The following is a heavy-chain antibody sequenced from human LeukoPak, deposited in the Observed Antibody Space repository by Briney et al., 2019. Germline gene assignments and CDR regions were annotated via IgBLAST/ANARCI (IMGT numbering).Heavy chain of an antibody. Sequence: GGSLRLSCAGSGFTFDDYAMHWVRQALGKGLEWVTGISWNSGSIGYADSVKGRFTISRDNAKNSLYLQMNSLRAEDTALYYCAKGDSGSGSPGDYWGQGTLVTVSS. V-gene: IGHV3-9*01. CDR3: AKGDSGSGSPGDY. D-gene: IGHD3-10*01. J-gene: IGHJ4*02. CDR1: GFTFDDYA. CDR2: ISWNSGSI.